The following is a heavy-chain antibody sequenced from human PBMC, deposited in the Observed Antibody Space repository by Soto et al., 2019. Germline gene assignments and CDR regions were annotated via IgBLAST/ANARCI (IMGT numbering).Heavy chain of an antibody. Sequence: QVQLVESGGGVVQPGRSLRLSCAASGFTFSSYGMHWVRQAPGKGLEWVAVISYDGSNKYYADSEKGRFTISRDNSKNTLYLQMNSLRAEDTAVYYCAKVGGFLEWFEGYFDYWGQGTLVTVSS. D-gene: IGHD3-3*01. CDR3: AKVGGFLEWFEGYFDY. V-gene: IGHV3-30*18. CDR1: GFTFSSYG. CDR2: ISYDGSNK. J-gene: IGHJ4*02.